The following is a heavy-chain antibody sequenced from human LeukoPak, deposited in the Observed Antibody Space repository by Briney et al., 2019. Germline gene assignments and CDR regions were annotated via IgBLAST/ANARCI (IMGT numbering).Heavy chain of an antibody. V-gene: IGHV3-30-3*01. CDR3: ARDLDSSSWYILWFDP. J-gene: IGHJ5*02. CDR1: GFIFSNYA. Sequence: GGSLRLSCAASGFIFSNYAMHWVRQAPGKGLEWVAVISYDGSNKYYADSVKGRFTISRDNSKNTLFLQMNSLRAEDTAVYYCARDLDSSSWYILWFDPWGQGTLVTVSS. D-gene: IGHD6-13*01. CDR2: ISYDGSNK.